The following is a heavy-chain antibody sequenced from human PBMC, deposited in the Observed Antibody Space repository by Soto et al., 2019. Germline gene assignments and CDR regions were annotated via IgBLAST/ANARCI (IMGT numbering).Heavy chain of an antibody. D-gene: IGHD3-10*01. CDR2: INPSGGST. V-gene: IGHV1-46*01. J-gene: IGHJ6*02. CDR1: GYTFTSYY. CDR3: ASYYGSGSYYNLWVLADYYYYGMDV. Sequence: GASVKVSCKASGYTFTSYYMHWVRQAPGQGLEWMGIINPSGGSTSYAQKFQGRVTMTRDTSTSTVYMELSSLRSEDTAVYYCASYYGSGSYYNLWVLADYYYYGMDVWGQGTTVTVSS.